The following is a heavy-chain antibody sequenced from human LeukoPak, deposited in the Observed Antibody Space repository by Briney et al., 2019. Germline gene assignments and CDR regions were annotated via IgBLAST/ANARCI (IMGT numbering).Heavy chain of an antibody. J-gene: IGHJ4*02. Sequence: PSETLSLTCTVSGDSISSSSYYWGWIRQPPGKGLEWIGSIFYSGSTYYNPSLERRVTISVDTSKNQFSLKLSSVTAADTAVYYCATCGGDCYSDPYYFDYWGQGTLVTVSS. CDR1: GDSISSSSYY. D-gene: IGHD2-21*02. CDR2: IFYSGST. CDR3: ATCGGDCYSDPYYFDY. V-gene: IGHV4-39*07.